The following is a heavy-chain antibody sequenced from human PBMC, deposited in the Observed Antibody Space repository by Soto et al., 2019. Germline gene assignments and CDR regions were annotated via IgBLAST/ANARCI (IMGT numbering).Heavy chain of an antibody. Sequence: ASVKVSCKASGYTFTSYYMHWVRQAPGQGLEWMGIINPSGGSTSYAQKFQGRVTMTRDTSTSTVYMELSSLRSEDTAVYYCARVNRLWFGELLRGNYSFDYWGQGTLVTVSS. V-gene: IGHV1-46*01. J-gene: IGHJ4*02. CDR3: ARVNRLWFGELLRGNYSFDY. D-gene: IGHD3-10*01. CDR2: INPSGGST. CDR1: GYTFTSYY.